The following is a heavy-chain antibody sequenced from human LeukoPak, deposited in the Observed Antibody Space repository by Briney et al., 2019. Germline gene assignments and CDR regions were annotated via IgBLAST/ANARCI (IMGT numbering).Heavy chain of an antibody. V-gene: IGHV4-34*01. J-gene: IGHJ4*02. CDR1: GGSFSGYF. Sequence: SETLSLTCAVYGGSFSGYFWSWIRQPPGKGLEWIGEISHSGSTNYNPSLKSRVSTSVDTSKNQFSLKLSSVTAADTAVYYCARGSLGPRLDVWGQGTLVTVSS. CDR3: ARGSLGPRLDV. D-gene: IGHD3/OR15-3a*01. CDR2: ISHSGST.